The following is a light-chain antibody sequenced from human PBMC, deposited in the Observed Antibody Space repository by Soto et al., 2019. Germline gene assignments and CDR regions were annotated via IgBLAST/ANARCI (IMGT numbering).Light chain of an antibody. CDR2: EVV. Sequence: QSALTQPPSASGSPGQSVTISCTGTTRDVGGYNYVSWCQQHPGQAPKLIIYEVVKRPSGVPDRISGSKSGNTASLTVSGLQIEDEADYYCSSYRDYNKFVFGEGTKLTVL. CDR1: TRDVGGYNY. CDR3: SSYRDYNKFV. V-gene: IGLV2-8*01. J-gene: IGLJ2*01.